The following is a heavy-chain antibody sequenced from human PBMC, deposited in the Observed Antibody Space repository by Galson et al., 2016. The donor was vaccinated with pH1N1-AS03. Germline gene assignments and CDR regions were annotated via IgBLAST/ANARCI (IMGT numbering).Heavy chain of an antibody. CDR2: ISPSTGDT. Sequence: SVKVSCKASGYNFINSAIHWVRQAPGQSLEWMGRISPSTGDTAISHRSQGKVTLTSATSATTAYLELSSLRSEDTAVYYCATVYTYGFTAFDYWGQGTLVTVSS. J-gene: IGHJ4*02. V-gene: IGHV1-3*01. CDR1: GYNFINSA. CDR3: ATVYTYGFTAFDY. D-gene: IGHD5-18*01.